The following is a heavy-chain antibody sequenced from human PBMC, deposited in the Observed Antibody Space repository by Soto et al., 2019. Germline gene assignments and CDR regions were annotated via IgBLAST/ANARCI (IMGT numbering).Heavy chain of an antibody. CDR3: AREKSRSPGDY. CDR2: IYHNGNT. D-gene: IGHD3-10*01. CDR1: VASINSYY. V-gene: IGHV4-59*01. J-gene: IGHJ4*02. Sequence: PAETLCLTCTISVASINSYYWCWIRQPPGEGLEWIAYIYHNGNTNYNPSLMNRVTISLDTSRNQFSLSLSSVTAADTAVYYCAREKSRSPGDYWGQGVMVTVSS.